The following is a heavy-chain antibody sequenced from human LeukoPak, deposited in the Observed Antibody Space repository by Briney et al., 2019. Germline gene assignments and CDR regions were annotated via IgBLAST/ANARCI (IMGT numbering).Heavy chain of an antibody. Sequence: YWXXXVRXXPXXXLXGXXXIYPGDSDTRYSPSFQGQVTISADKSISTAYLQWSSLKVSDTVMYYCARRLGSGSYQLDYWGQGTLVTVSS. CDR1: YW. V-gene: IGHV5-51*01. CDR2: IYPGDSDT. D-gene: IGHD3-10*01. CDR3: ARRLGSGSYQLDY. J-gene: IGHJ4*02.